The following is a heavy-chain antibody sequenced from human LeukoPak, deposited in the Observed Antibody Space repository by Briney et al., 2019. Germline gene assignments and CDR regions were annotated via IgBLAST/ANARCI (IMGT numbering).Heavy chain of an antibody. V-gene: IGHV4-39*01. CDR1: GGPISSSNYY. D-gene: IGHD3-22*01. CDR2: VYSSGTT. Sequence: SETLSLPCTLSGGPISSSNYYWPWIRQPPGKGLEWFGSVYSSGTTYYNPSLKSRVSISVDTSKNQFFLNLSSVTAADAAVYYCARQYYYDSSGYYYGKVRGWFGPWGQGTLVTVSS. CDR3: ARQYYYDSSGYYYGKVRGWFGP. J-gene: IGHJ5*02.